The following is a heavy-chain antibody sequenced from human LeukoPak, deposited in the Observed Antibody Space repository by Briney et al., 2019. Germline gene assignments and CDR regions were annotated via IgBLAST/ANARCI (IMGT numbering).Heavy chain of an antibody. D-gene: IGHD1-26*01. V-gene: IGHV4-39*07. J-gene: IGHJ5*02. CDR2: IYYSGST. CDR1: GGSISGSSYY. Sequence: PSETLSLTCTVSGGSISGSSYYWGWIRQPPGKGLEWIGSIYYSGSTNYNPSLKSRVTISVDTSKNQFSLKLSSVTAADTAVYYCARGPLGAPAGNWFDPWGQGTLVTVSS. CDR3: ARGPLGAPAGNWFDP.